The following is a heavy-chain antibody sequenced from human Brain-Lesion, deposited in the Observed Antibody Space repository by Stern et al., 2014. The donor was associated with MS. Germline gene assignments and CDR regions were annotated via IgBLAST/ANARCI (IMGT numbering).Heavy chain of an antibody. V-gene: IGHV1-2*02. CDR2: INPNTGGT. J-gene: IGHJ6*02. CDR3: ARDQRGITIFGVVTDYYYLGMDV. D-gene: IGHD3-3*01. CDR1: GYIFTGYY. Sequence: VQLLESGAEVKKPGASVKVSCKTSGYIFTGYYIHWVRQAPGQGLEWMAWINPNTGGTTYAQKFQGRVTMSRDTSISTAYVELSSLTSDDTAVYYCARDQRGITIFGVVTDYYYLGMDVWGQGPTVTVSS.